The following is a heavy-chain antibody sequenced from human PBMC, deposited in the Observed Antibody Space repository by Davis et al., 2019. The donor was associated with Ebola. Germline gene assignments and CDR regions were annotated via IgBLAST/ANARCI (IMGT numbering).Heavy chain of an antibody. CDR3: ASIHPYYYYGMDV. J-gene: IGHJ6*02. CDR1: GYTFTGHY. Sequence: ASVKVSCKASGYTFTGHYLHWVRQAPGQGLEWMGWINPNSGGTNYAQKFQGRVTMTRDTSISTAYMELSRLRSDDTAVYYCASIHPYYYYGMDVWSQGTTVTVSS. CDR2: INPNSGGT. V-gene: IGHV1-2*02.